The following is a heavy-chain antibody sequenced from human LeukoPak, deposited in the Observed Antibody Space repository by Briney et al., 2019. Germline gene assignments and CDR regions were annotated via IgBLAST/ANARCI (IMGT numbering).Heavy chain of an antibody. CDR1: GGSFSGYY. J-gene: IGHJ4*02. CDR3: ARGVAVSGHFDY. D-gene: IGHD6-19*01. CDR2: INHSGST. Sequence: PSETLSLTCAVYGGSFSGYYWSWIRQPPGKGLEWIGEINHSGSTNYNPSPKSRVTISVDTSKNQVSLKLSSVTAADTAVYFCARGVAVSGHFDYWGQGTLIAVSS. V-gene: IGHV4-34*01.